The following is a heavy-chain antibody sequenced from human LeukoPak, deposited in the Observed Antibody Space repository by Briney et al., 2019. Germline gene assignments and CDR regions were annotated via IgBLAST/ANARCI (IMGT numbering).Heavy chain of an antibody. CDR3: ARVPGGGTAAN. Sequence: SETLSLTCTVSGGSISSYYWSWIRQPPGKGLEWIGYIYYSGSTNYNPSLKSRVTISVDTSKNQFSLKLNSVTAADTAVYYCARVPGGGTAANWGQGTMVTVSS. CDR2: IYYSGST. CDR1: GGSISSYY. D-gene: IGHD1-7*01. V-gene: IGHV4-59*01. J-gene: IGHJ3*01.